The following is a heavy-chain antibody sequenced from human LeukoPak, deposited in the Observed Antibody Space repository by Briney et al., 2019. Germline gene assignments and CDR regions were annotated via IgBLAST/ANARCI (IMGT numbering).Heavy chain of an antibody. J-gene: IGHJ3*01. D-gene: IGHD4-17*01. CDR3: ARDSPYADAFDA. V-gene: IGHV3-48*03. Sequence: GGSLRLSCAASGFTFSNYEMNWVRQAPGKGLEWVSYINSGDSTIYYADSVKGRFTISRDNAKTSLFLQMNTLRAEDTAVYYCARDSPYADAFDARGQGTMVTVSS. CDR1: GFTFSNYE. CDR2: INSGDSTI.